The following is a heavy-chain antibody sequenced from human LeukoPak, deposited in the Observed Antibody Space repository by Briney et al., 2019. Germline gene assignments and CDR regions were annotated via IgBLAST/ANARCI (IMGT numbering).Heavy chain of an antibody. CDR2: IYYSGST. Sequence: SETLSLTCTVSGGSISNYYWSWIRQPPGKGLEWIEYIYYSGSTNYNPSLKSRVTISVDTSKNQFSLKLSSVTAADTAVYYCARLPHYYDTSNTGGYWGQGTLVTVSS. D-gene: IGHD3-22*01. V-gene: IGHV4-59*08. CDR1: GGSISNYY. J-gene: IGHJ4*02. CDR3: ARLPHYYDTSNTGGY.